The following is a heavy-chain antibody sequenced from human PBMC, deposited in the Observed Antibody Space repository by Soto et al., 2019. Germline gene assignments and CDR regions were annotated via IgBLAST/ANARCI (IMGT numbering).Heavy chain of an antibody. Sequence: GGSLRLSCAASGFTFSSYSMNWVRQAPGKGLEWVSSISSSSSYIYYADSVKGRFTISRDNAKNSLYLQMNSLRAEDTAVYYCARAWGAGEAAATIYYYYGMDVWGQGTTVTVSS. V-gene: IGHV3-21*01. CDR2: ISSSSSYI. J-gene: IGHJ6*02. CDR1: GFTFSSYS. D-gene: IGHD2-15*01. CDR3: ARAWGAGEAAATIYYYYGMDV.